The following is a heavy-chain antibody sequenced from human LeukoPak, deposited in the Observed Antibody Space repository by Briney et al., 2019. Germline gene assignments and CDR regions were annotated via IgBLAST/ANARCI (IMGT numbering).Heavy chain of an antibody. CDR3: ARAEYCSSTSCYGSTWFDP. J-gene: IGHJ5*02. D-gene: IGHD2-2*01. Sequence: PSETLSLTCAVYGGSFSGYYWSWIRQHPGKGLEWIGYIYNSGNTYYNPSLKSRLTISVDTSKNQFSLKLNSVTAADTAVYYCARAEYCSSTSCYGSTWFDPWGRGTLVTVSS. V-gene: IGHV4-31*11. CDR1: GGSFSGYY. CDR2: IYNSGNT.